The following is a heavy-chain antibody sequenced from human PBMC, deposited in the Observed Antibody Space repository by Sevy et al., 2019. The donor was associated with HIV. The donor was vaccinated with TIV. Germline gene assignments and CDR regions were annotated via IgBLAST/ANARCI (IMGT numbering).Heavy chain of an antibody. V-gene: IGHV3-30-3*01. CDR1: GFIFGSYA. CDR2: ISYDGSHK. J-gene: IGHJ4*02. CDR3: ARDPGSSWSSFDY. D-gene: IGHD6-13*01. Sequence: RGYLRLSCAASGFIFGSYAMNWVRQAPGKGLEWVAVISYDGSHKYYADSVKGRFTISRDSSKNTLYLQMHSLRTDDTAVYYSARDPGSSWSSFDYWGQGTLVTVSS.